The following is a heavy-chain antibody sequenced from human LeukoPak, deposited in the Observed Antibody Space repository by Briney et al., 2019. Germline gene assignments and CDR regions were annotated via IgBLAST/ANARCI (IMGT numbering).Heavy chain of an antibody. CDR1: GFTFSNYA. CDR2: ISGSDGST. V-gene: IGHV3-23*01. J-gene: IGHJ4*02. Sequence: GGSLRLSCTASGFTFSNYAMSWVRQAPGKGLEWVSTISGSDGSTYYADSVRGRFTISRDNSKNTLYLQMNSLRVEETALYYWRKGRGNFTGGSCSSAYWGKEPLVT. D-gene: IGHD2-15*01. CDR3: RKGRGNFTGGSCSSAY.